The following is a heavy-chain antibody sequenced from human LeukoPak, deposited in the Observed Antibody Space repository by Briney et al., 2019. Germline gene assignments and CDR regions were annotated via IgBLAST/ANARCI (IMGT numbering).Heavy chain of an antibody. J-gene: IGHJ4*02. CDR2: ISYDGSNK. CDR1: GFTFSSYG. V-gene: IGHV3-30*03. CDR3: ARDRPPPALEQWLVPLDY. D-gene: IGHD6-19*01. Sequence: GGSLRLSCAASGFTFSSYGMHWVRQAPGKGLEWVAVISYDGSNKYYADSVKGRFTISRDNSKNTLYLQMNSLRAEGTAVYYCARDRPPPALEQWLVPLDYWGQGTLVTVSS.